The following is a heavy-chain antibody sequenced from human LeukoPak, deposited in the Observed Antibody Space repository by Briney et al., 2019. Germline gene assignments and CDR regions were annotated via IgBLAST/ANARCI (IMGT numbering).Heavy chain of an antibody. J-gene: IGHJ4*02. CDR2: INPDSGGT. CDR3: VAEVIEVTMGDY. CDR1: GYTFTGYY. V-gene: IGHV1-2*02. Sequence: ASVKVSCKASGYTFTGYYMHWVRQAPGQGLEWMGWINPDSGGTNYAQNFQGRVTMTRDTSISTAYMELSSLKSEDTAVYYCVAEVIEVTMGDYWGQGTLVTVSS. D-gene: IGHD4-11*01.